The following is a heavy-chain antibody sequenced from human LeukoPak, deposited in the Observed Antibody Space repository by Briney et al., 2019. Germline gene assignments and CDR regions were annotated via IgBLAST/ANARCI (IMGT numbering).Heavy chain of an antibody. CDR1: GGSISSGDYY. V-gene: IGHV4-30-4*01. J-gene: IGHJ5*02. CDR3: ARNDYGDYAWFDP. CDR2: IYYSGST. Sequence: SETLSLTCTVSGGSISSGDYYWSWIRQPPGKGLEWIGYIYYSGSTYYNPSLKSRVTISVDTSKNQFSLKLSSVTAADTAAYYCARNDYGDYAWFDPWGQGTLVTVSS. D-gene: IGHD4-17*01.